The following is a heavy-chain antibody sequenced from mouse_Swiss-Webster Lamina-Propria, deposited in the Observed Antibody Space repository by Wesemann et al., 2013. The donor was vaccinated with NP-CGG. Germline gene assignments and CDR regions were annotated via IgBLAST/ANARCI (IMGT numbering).Heavy chain of an antibody. Sequence: QVQLQQSGPELVRPGASVKISCKATGYTFSSYWIEWVKQRPGHGLEWIGEILPGSGSTNYNEKFKGKATFTADTSSNTAYMQLSSLTSEDSAVYYCARGDYWGYYFDYWGQGTTLTVSS. CDR3: ARGDYWGYYFDY. CDR1: GYTFSSYW. D-gene: IGHD2-13*01. V-gene: IGHV1-9*01. CDR2: ILPGSGST. J-gene: IGHJ2*01.